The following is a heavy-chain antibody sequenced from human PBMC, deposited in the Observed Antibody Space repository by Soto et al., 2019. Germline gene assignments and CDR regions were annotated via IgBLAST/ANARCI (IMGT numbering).Heavy chain of an antibody. CDR3: AKVPLGIAVAGTDDDAFDI. CDR2: ISWNSGSI. Sequence: GGSLRLSCAASGFTFDDYAMHWVRQAPGKGLEWVSGISWNSGSIGYADSVKGRFTISRDNAKNSLYLQMNSLRAEDTALYYCAKVPLGIAVAGTDDDAFDIWGQGTMVTVSS. J-gene: IGHJ3*02. CDR1: GFTFDDYA. V-gene: IGHV3-9*01. D-gene: IGHD6-19*01.